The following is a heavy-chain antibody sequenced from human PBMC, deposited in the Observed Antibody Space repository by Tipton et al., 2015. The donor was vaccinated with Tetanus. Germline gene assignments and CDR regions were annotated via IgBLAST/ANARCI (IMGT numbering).Heavy chain of an antibody. CDR2: IYYSGST. CDR1: GGSISSSSYY. D-gene: IGHD3-16*01. J-gene: IGHJ4*02. V-gene: IGHV4-39*01. Sequence: LRLSCTVSGGSISSSSYYWGWIRQPPGKGLEWIGSIYYSGSTYYNPSLKSRVTISVDTSKNQFSLKLSSVTAADTAVYYCARQAMITFGGVIWGQGTLVTVSS. CDR3: ARQAMITFGGVI.